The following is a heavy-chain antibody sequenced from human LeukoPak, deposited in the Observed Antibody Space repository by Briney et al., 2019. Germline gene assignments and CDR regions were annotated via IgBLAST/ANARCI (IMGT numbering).Heavy chain of an antibody. CDR3: ARVPKWELLDAFDI. CDR1: GFTFSSYW. CDR2: INSDGSST. V-gene: IGHV3-74*01. D-gene: IGHD1-26*01. Sequence: GGSLRLSCAASGFTFSSYWMHWVRQAPGKGLVWVSRINSDGSSTSYADSEKGRFTVSRDNAKNTLYLQMNSLRAEDTAVYYCARVPKWELLDAFDIWGQGTMVTVSS. J-gene: IGHJ3*02.